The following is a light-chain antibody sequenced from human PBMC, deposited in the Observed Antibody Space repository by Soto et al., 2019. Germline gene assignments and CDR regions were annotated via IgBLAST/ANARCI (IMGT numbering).Light chain of an antibody. Sequence: ETVLTQSPATLSLSRGERPTLSCRASQSVRSYLDWYQQTPGKAPRLFIYDASNRATGIPAMFSGSGAGTEFTRTISSLEHEDFEVYACQQRSNWTPTFGQGTKVDIK. CDR1: QSVRSY. CDR2: DAS. V-gene: IGKV3-11*01. J-gene: IGKJ1*01. CDR3: QQRSNWTPT.